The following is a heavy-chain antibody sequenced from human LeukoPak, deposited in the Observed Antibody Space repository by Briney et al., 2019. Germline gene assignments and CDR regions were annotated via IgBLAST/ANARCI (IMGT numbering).Heavy chain of an antibody. CDR2: VSDSGGST. CDR3: AKGHYGSGGHPRLYFDY. J-gene: IGHJ4*02. D-gene: IGHD3-10*01. CDR1: RFTFSSFA. V-gene: IGHV3-23*01. Sequence: GGSLRLSCAVSRFTFSSFAMNWVRQAPGKGLEWVSGVSDSGGSTYYADSVKGRFTISRDNSKNTLYLQMNSLRAEDTALYYCAKGHYGSGGHPRLYFDYWGQGTLVTVSS.